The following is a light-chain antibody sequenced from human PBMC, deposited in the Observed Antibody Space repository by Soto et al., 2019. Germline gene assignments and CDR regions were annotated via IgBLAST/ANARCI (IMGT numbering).Light chain of an antibody. CDR2: EVS. CDR1: SSDTGDYNY. CDR3: SSYAGSDNYV. V-gene: IGLV2-8*01. Sequence: QSALTQPPSASGSPGQSVTISCSGTSSDTGDYNYVSWYQQHPGKAPKLMIYEVSKRPSGVPDRFSGSKSGNTASLTVSGLQAEDEADYYCSSYAGSDNYVFGTGTKVADL. J-gene: IGLJ1*01.